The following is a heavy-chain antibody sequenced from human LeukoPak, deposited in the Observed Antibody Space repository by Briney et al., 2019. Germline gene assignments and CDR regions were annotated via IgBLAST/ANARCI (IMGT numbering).Heavy chain of an antibody. V-gene: IGHV3-23*01. Sequence: GGSLRLSCAASGFTFSSYAMSWVRQAPGKGLEWVSGITSGANTYYADSVKGRFTISRDNSENTLNLQMNSLRAEDTTIYYCAKARAGDITAAFNYWGQGTLVTVSS. D-gene: IGHD6-13*01. CDR2: ITSGANT. J-gene: IGHJ4*02. CDR3: AKARAGDITAAFNY. CDR1: GFTFSSYA.